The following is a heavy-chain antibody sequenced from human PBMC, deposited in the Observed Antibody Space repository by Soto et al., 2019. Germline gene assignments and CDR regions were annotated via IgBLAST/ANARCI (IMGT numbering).Heavy chain of an antibody. D-gene: IGHD3-3*01. J-gene: IGHJ5*02. CDR3: ARSTFGVVTSCFDP. Sequence: GSLRLSCAASGFTFSSYAMHWVRQAPGKGLEWVAVISYDGSNKYYADSVKGRFTISRDNSKNTLYLQMNSLRAEDTAVYYCARSTFGVVTSCFDPWGQGTLVTVSS. CDR2: ISYDGSNK. V-gene: IGHV3-30-3*01. CDR1: GFTFSSYA.